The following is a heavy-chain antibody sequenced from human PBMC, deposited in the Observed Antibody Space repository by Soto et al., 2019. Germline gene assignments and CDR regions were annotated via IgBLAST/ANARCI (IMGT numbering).Heavy chain of an antibody. CDR1: GFTFRSYA. V-gene: IGHV3-23*01. D-gene: IGHD2-2*01. CDR2: ISGSGGST. CDR3: AKGGRIVVVPAASISSWFDP. J-gene: IGHJ5*02. Sequence: GGSLILSCAAAGFTFRSYAMSWVRQAPGKGLEWVSAISGSGGSTYYADSVKGRFTISRDNSKNTLYLQMNSLRAEDTAVYYCAKGGRIVVVPAASISSWFDPWGQGTLVTVSS.